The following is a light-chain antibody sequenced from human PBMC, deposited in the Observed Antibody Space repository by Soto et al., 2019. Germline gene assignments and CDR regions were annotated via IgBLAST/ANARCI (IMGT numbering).Light chain of an antibody. V-gene: IGKV3-20*01. CDR1: QSVTSDY. J-gene: IGKJ1*01. Sequence: EIVLTQSPGTLSLSPGERATLSCRASQSVTSDYLAWYQHKPGQAPRLLIYGASSRATGIPDRFSGSGSGTDFTLNISRLEPEDFAVYYCQQYGRSPRTFGQGTKVEIK. CDR2: GAS. CDR3: QQYGRSPRT.